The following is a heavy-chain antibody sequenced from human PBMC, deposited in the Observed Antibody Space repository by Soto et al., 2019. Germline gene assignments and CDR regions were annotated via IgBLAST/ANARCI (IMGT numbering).Heavy chain of an antibody. V-gene: IGHV4-30-4*01. CDR3: ARAGFGPGSGGFDY. CDR2: IYYSGST. D-gene: IGHD3-10*01. Sequence: PSETLSLTCTVSGGSISSGDYYWSWIRQPPGKGLEWIGYIYYSGSTYYNPSLKSRVTISVDTSKNQFSLKLSSVTAADTAVYYCARAGFGPGSGGFDYWGQGTLVTV. CDR1: GGSISSGDYY. J-gene: IGHJ4*02.